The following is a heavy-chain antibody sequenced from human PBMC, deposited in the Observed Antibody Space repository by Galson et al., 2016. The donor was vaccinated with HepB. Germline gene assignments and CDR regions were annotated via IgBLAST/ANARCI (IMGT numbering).Heavy chain of an antibody. V-gene: IGHV1-18*01. CDR2: ISGYDGNT. Sequence: SVKVSCKASGYTFNSYGITWVRQAPGQGLEWMGWISGYDGNTKYPQKFQGRVTMTTDTSTNTAYMELRSLRSDDTAVYYCARDSYDILTGYSPSDPGGQGTLVTVSS. D-gene: IGHD3-9*01. J-gene: IGHJ5*02. CDR3: ARDSYDILTGYSPSDP. CDR1: GYTFNSYG.